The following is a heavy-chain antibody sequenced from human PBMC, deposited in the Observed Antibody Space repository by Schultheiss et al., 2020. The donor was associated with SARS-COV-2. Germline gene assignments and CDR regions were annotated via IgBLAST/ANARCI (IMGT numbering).Heavy chain of an antibody. CDR1: GFTFSSYG. CDR3: AKCFRGKDVDTAMVN. Sequence: GGSLRLSCAASGFTFSSYGMHWVRQAPGKGLEWVAVIWYDGSNKYYADSVKGRFTISRDNSKNTLDLQMSSLRAEDTAVYYCAKCFRGKDVDTAMVNWGQGTLVTVSS. D-gene: IGHD5-18*01. CDR2: IWYDGSNK. V-gene: IGHV3-33*03. J-gene: IGHJ4*02.